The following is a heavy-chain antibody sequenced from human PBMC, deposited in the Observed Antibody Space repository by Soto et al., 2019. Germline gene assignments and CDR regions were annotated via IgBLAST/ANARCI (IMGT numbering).Heavy chain of an antibody. CDR1: GYSFTSYW. V-gene: IGHV5-51*01. J-gene: IGHJ3*02. CDR2: IYPGDSDT. D-gene: IGHD5-12*01. Sequence: PGESLKISCKGSGYSFTSYWIGWVRQMPGKGLEWMGIIYPGDSDTRYSPSFQGQVTISADKSISTAYLQWSSLKASDTAMYYCARVRRDGYNLNPTYAFDIWGQGTMVTVSS. CDR3: ARVRRDGYNLNPTYAFDI.